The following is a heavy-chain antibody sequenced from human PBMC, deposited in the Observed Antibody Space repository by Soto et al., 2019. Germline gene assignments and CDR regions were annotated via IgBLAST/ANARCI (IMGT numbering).Heavy chain of an antibody. D-gene: IGHD3-16*01. V-gene: IGHV3-21*01. CDR3: ARVGGEVVPGFDY. CDR1: GFTFSSYS. CDR2: ISSSSSYI. J-gene: IGHJ4*02. Sequence: EVQLVESGGGLVKPGGSLRLSCAASGFTFSSYSMNWVRQAPGKGLEWVSSISSSSSYIYYADSVKGRFTISRDNAKNSLYLQMNSLRAEDTAVYYCARVGGEVVPGFDYWGQGTVVTVSS.